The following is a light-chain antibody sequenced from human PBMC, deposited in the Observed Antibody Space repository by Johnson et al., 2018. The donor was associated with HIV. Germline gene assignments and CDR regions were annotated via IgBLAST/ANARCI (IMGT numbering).Light chain of an antibody. V-gene: IGLV1-51*02. J-gene: IGLJ1*01. CDR1: SSNIGTNY. CDR2: ENN. Sequence: QSVLTQPPSVSAAPGQKVTVSCSGSSSNIGTNYVSWYQHLPGTAPKLLIYENNKRPSGIPDRFSGSKSGTSATLGITGLQTGAEADYYCGTWDSSLSPHYVFGTGTQITVL. CDR3: GTWDSSLSPHYV.